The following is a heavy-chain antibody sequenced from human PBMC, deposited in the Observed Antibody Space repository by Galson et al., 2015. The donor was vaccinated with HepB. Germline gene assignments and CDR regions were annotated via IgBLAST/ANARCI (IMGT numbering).Heavy chain of an antibody. Sequence: SLRLSCAASGFTFSSYSMNWVRQAPGKGLEWVSYISSSSSTIYYADSVKGRFTISRDNAKNSLYLQMNSLRDEDTAVYYCARGLYYYGSGSLDFLVSWGQGTLVTVSS. J-gene: IGHJ5*02. D-gene: IGHD3-10*01. CDR1: GFTFSSYS. CDR3: ARGLYYYGSGSLDFLVS. V-gene: IGHV3-48*02. CDR2: ISSSSSTI.